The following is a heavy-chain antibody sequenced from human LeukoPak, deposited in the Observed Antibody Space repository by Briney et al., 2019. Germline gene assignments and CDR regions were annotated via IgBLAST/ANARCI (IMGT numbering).Heavy chain of an antibody. CDR3: ASGFMGYDRSGYYDDAFDI. Sequence: ASVKVSCKASGYSFTDYYMHWVRQAPGQGLEWMGWINPNSGGTNYAQKFQGRVAVTRDTSISTAYMELSRLRSDDTAVYYCASGFMGYDRSGYYDDAFDIWGQGTMVTVSS. J-gene: IGHJ3*02. CDR2: INPNSGGT. CDR1: GYSFTDYY. D-gene: IGHD3-22*01. V-gene: IGHV1-2*02.